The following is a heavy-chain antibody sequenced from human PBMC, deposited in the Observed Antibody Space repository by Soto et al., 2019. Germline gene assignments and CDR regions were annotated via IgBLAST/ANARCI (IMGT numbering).Heavy chain of an antibody. Sequence: EVQLVESGGGLIQPGGSLRLSCAASGFTVSSNYMSWVRQAPGKGLEWVSVIYSGGSTYYADSVKGRFTISRDNSKNTLYLQMISLRAEDTAIYSCAKPRDQGIVNRFDHWGQGTLVTVSS. CDR2: IYSGGST. CDR1: GFTVSSNY. V-gene: IGHV3-53*01. J-gene: IGHJ4*02. CDR3: AKPRDQGIVNRFDH. D-gene: IGHD2-2*01.